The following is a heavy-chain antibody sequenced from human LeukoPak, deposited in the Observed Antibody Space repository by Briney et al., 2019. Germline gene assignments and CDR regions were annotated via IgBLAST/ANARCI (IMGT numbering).Heavy chain of an antibody. J-gene: IGHJ6*02. V-gene: IGHV3-53*01. CDR3: ARGRGGLYGMDV. CDR1: GFTFSSNY. CDR2: IYSGGST. Sequence: GGSLRLSCAASGFTFSSNYMSWVRQAPGKGLEWVSVIYSGGSTYYADSVMGRFTISSDNSKNTLYLQMNSLRAEDTAVYYCARGRGGLYGMDVWGQGTTVTVSS. D-gene: IGHD3-16*01.